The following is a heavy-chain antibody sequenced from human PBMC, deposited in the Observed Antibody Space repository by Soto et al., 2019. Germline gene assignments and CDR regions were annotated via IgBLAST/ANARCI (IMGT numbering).Heavy chain of an antibody. D-gene: IGHD3-22*01. CDR1: GYTFNRYA. J-gene: IGHJ6*02. CDR2: ISAYNGNT. CDR3: ARLYYYDSSGYYYVEDF. V-gene: IGHV1-18*01. Sequence: ASVKVSFKASGYTFNRYAISWVRQAPGQGLEWMGWISAYNGNTNYAQKLQGRVTMTTDTSTSTAYMELRSLRSDDTAVYYCARLYYYDSSGYYYVEDFWGQ.